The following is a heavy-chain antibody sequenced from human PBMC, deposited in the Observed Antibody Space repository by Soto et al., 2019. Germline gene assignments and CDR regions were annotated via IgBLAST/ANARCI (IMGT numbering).Heavy chain of an antibody. J-gene: IGHJ4*02. V-gene: IGHV4-34*01. CDR2: INHSGST. CDR1: GGSFSGYY. CDR3: ARRFTYGSGSYTH. Sequence: SETLSLTCAVYGGSFSGYYWSWIRQPPGKGLEWIGEINHSGSTNYNPSLKSRVTISVDTSKNQFSLKLSSVTAADTAAYYCARRFTYGSGSYTHWGQGTLVTVSS. D-gene: IGHD3-10*01.